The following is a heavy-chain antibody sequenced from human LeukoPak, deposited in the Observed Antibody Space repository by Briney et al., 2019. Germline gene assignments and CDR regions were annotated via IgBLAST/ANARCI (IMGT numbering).Heavy chain of an antibody. CDR2: ISSSGSTI. Sequence: PGGSLRLSCAASGFTFSSYEMNWVRQAPGKGLEWVSYISSSGSTIYYADSVKGRFTISRDNAKNSLYLQMNSLRAEDTAVHYCARAHSRDIVVVPAASRGIYYYGMDVWGKGTTVTVSS. CDR1: GFTFSSYE. D-gene: IGHD2-2*01. J-gene: IGHJ6*04. CDR3: ARAHSRDIVVVPAASRGIYYYGMDV. V-gene: IGHV3-48*03.